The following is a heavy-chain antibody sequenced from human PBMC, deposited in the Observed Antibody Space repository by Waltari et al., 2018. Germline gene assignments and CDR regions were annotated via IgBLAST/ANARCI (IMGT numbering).Heavy chain of an antibody. J-gene: IGHJ6*02. Sequence: QVQLQQWGAGLLKPSETLSLTCAVYGGSFIGYCWSWIRQSPVKGLEWIGEINQSGTTNYNPSLKSRVTTSVDTSKNQFSLKLSSVTAADTAVYYCARGPMLDYGANSGHYYYGMDVWGQGTTVTVSS. CDR3: ARGPMLDYGANSGHYYYGMDV. V-gene: IGHV4-34*01. CDR2: INQSGTT. CDR1: GGSFIGYC. D-gene: IGHD4-17*01.